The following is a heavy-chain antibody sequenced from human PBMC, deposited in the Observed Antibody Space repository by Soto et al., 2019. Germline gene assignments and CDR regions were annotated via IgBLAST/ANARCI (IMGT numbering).Heavy chain of an antibody. Sequence: SETLSLTCTVSGGSISSSSYYWGWIRQPPGKGLEWIGSIYYSGSTYYNPSLKSRVTIYVDTSKNQFSLKLSSVTAADTAVYYCATRTMVRGVEGYYFDYWGQGTLVTVSS. CDR3: ATRTMVRGVEGYYFDY. V-gene: IGHV4-39*01. D-gene: IGHD3-10*01. J-gene: IGHJ4*02. CDR2: IYYSGST. CDR1: GGSISSSSYY.